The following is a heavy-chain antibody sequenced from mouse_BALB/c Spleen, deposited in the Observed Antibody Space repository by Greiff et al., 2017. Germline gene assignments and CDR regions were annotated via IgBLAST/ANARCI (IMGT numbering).Heavy chain of an antibody. CDR1: GFNIKDTY. Sequence: VQLQQSGAELVKPGASVKLSCTASGFNIKDTYMHWVKQRPEQGLEWIGRIDPANGNTKYDPKFQGKATITADTSSNTAYLQLSSLTSEDTAVYYCARGGHYGNYVYYAMDYWGQGTSVTVSS. V-gene: IGHV14-3*02. D-gene: IGHD2-1*01. J-gene: IGHJ4*01. CDR2: IDPANGNT. CDR3: ARGGHYGNYVYYAMDY.